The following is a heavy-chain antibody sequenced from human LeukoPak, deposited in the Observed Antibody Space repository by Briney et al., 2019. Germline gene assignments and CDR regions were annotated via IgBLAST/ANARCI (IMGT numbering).Heavy chain of an antibody. J-gene: IGHJ6*02. D-gene: IGHD3-16*01. Sequence: RGSLRLSCAASGFTFSSYWMNWARQAPGKGLEWVASINHNGNVNYYVDSVKGRFTISRDNARNSLYLQMSNLRAEDTAVYFCARGGGLDVWGQGATVTVSS. CDR1: GFTFSSYW. V-gene: IGHV3-7*03. CDR3: ARGGGLDV. CDR2: INHNGNVN.